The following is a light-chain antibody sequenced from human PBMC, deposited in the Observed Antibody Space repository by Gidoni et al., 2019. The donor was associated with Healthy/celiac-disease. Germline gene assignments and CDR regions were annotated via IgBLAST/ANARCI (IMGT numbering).Light chain of an antibody. V-gene: IGKV3-20*01. CDR3: QQYGSSPLFT. CDR1: QSVSSSY. CDR2: GAS. Sequence: EIVLTQSPGTLSLSPGERATLSCRASQSVSSSYLAWYQQKPGQAPRLLIYGASIRATGIPDRFSGSGSGTDFTLTISRLEPEDFAVYFCQQYGSSPLFTFXQXTKLEIK. J-gene: IGKJ2*01.